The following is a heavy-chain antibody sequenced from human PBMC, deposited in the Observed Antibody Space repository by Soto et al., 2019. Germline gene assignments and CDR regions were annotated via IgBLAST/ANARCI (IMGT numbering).Heavy chain of an antibody. CDR3: ARGRGYSGYDWPY. V-gene: IGHV4-59*01. CDR1: GGSISSYY. D-gene: IGHD5-12*01. CDR2: IYYSGST. J-gene: IGHJ4*02. Sequence: SVTMSLTCTVSGGSISSYYGSWIRQHPRKGLEWIGYIYYSGSTNYNPSLKSRVTISVDTSKNQFSLKLSSVTAADTAVYYCARGRGYSGYDWPYWGQGTLVTVSS.